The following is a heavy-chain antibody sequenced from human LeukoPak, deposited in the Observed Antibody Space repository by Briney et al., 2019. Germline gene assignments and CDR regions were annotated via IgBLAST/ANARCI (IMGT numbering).Heavy chain of an antibody. CDR3: ARGYDSSGYNWFDP. V-gene: IGHV4-30-2*01. CDR2: IYHSGST. D-gene: IGHD3-22*01. J-gene: IGHJ5*02. CDR1: GGSISSGGYY. Sequence: SETLSLTCTVSGGSISSGGYYWSWIRQHPGKGLEWIGYIYHSGSTYYNPSLKSRVTISVDRSKNQFSLKLSSVTAADTAVYYCARGYDSSGYNWFDPWGQGTLVTVSS.